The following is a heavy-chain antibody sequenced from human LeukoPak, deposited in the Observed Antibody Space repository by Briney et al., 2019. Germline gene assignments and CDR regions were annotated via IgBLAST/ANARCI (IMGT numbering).Heavy chain of an antibody. V-gene: IGHV3-23*01. CDR1: GFTFSSYA. CDR3: AQRETYYDFWSGYYLDY. J-gene: IGHJ4*02. CDR2: ISGSGGST. D-gene: IGHD3-3*01. Sequence: GGSLRLSCAASGFTFSSYAMSWVRQAPGKGLEWVSAISGSGGSTYYADSVKGRFTISRDNSKNTLYLQMNSLRAEDTAVYYCAQRETYYDFWSGYYLDYWGQGTLVTVSS.